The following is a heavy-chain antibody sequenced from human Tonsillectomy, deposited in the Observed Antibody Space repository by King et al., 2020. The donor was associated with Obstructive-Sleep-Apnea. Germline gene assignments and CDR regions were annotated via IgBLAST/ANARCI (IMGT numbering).Heavy chain of an antibody. Sequence: QLVQSGAEVKKPGESLKISCKGSGYSFTNYWIGWVRQMPGKDLEWMGIIYPGDSVTNYSPSFQGQVTMSADKSISTAYLQWSSLNAPDTAMYYCARHDSSGFGDYWGQGTLVTVSS. CDR2: IYPGDSVT. V-gene: IGHV5-51*01. CDR3: ARHDSSGFGDY. D-gene: IGHD3-22*01. J-gene: IGHJ4*02. CDR1: GYSFTNYW.